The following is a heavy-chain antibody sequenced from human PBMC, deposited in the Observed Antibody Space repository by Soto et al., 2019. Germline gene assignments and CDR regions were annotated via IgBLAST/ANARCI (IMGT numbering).Heavy chain of an antibody. CDR1: GAALNSGNYH. CDR3: ARLRIATNNYKWFDP. D-gene: IGHD2-21*01. Sequence: TLSLTCSGSGAALNSGNYHWSWIRQVPGKGLEWIGHIYVTGAVDYNPSLRDRITISQDTSERQFSLNLRLVTAADTAVYYCARLRIATNNYKWFDPWGQGTLVTVSS. V-gene: IGHV4-31*03. CDR2: IYVTGAV. J-gene: IGHJ5*02.